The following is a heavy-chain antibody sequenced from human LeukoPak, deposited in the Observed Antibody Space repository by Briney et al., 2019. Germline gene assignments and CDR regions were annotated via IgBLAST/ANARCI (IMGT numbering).Heavy chain of an antibody. CDR3: ARGLTTYYDRSGDDY. V-gene: IGHV4-59*01. Sequence: PLETLSLTCTVSGGSISSYYWSWIRQPPGKGLEWIGYIYYSGSTNYNPSLKSRVTISVDTSKNQFSLKLSSVTAADTAVYYCARGLTTYYDRSGDDYWGQGTLVTVSS. D-gene: IGHD3-22*01. CDR1: GGSISSYY. CDR2: IYYSGST. J-gene: IGHJ4*02.